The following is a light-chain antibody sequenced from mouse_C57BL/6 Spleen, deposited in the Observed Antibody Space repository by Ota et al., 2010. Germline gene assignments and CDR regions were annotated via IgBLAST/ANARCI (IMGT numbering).Light chain of an antibody. Sequence: DIVMTQYSQIHVXIIGGQGSASPARPVRDXGYCCSLVSTETRAVSKLLIYWASTRESGVPDRFTGSGSGTDFTLTISSVQAEDLAVYYCHQYLSSLTFGAGTKLELK. V-gene: IGKV6-25*01. CDR3: HQYLSSLT. J-gene: IGKJ5*01. CDR2: WAS. CDR1: RDXGYC.